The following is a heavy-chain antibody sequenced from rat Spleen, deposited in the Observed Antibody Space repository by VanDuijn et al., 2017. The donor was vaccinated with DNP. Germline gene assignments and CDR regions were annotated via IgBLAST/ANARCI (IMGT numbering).Heavy chain of an antibody. J-gene: IGHJ1*01. Sequence: EVQLVESGGGLVQPGRSLKLSCAASGFTFSNYGMAWIRQAPTKGLEWVACMSPTTRSSYYRDSVRGRFTVSRDNTKSTLYLQMNSLRSEDTATYYCARGAGSPYWYFDFWGPGTMVTVSS. CDR3: ARGAGSPYWYFDF. V-gene: IGHV5-19*01. CDR2: MSPTTRSS. CDR1: GFTFSNYG. D-gene: IGHD5-1*01.